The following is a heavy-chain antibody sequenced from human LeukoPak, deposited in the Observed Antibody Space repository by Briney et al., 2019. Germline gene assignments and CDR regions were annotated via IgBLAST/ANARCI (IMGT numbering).Heavy chain of an antibody. CDR1: GGSINSGSYY. V-gene: IGHV4-61*02. CDR3: ARGNVLRFPPSNSFDP. J-gene: IGHJ5*02. Sequence: SQTLSLTCSVSGGSINSGSYYWNWIRQPAGKGLEWIGRIYTSGPTNYNPSLKSRLTISVDTSKNQFSLKLSSVTAADTAVYYCARGNVLRFPPSNSFDPWGQGTLVTVSS. D-gene: IGHD3-3*01. CDR2: IYTSGPT.